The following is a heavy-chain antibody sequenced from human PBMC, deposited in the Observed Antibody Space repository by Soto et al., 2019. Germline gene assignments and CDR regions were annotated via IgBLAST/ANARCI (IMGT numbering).Heavy chain of an antibody. CDR3: AREGRFGELYWYFDL. J-gene: IGHJ2*01. D-gene: IGHD3-10*01. CDR1: GGTFSSYT. CDR2: IIPILGIA. V-gene: IGHV1-69*08. Sequence: QVQLVQSGAEVKKPGSSVKVSCKASGGTFSSYTISWVRQAPGQGLEWMGRIIPILGIANYAQKFQGRVTIXXEXSXTTADMELSSLRSEDTAVYYCAREGRFGELYWYFDLWGRGTLVTVSS.